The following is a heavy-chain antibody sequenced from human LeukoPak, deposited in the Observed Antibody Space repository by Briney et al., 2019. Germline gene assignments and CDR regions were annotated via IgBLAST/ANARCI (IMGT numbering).Heavy chain of an antibody. CDR1: GYTLTGYY. D-gene: IGHD3-3*01. CDR3: ARPVYYDFRIGMDV. Sequence: GASVKVSCKASGYTLTGYYMHWVRQAPGQGLEWMGWINPNSGGTNYAQKFQGRVTMTRDTSISTAYMELSRLRSDDTAVYYCARPVYYDFRIGMDVWGQGTTVTVSS. V-gene: IGHV1-2*02. CDR2: INPNSGGT. J-gene: IGHJ6*02.